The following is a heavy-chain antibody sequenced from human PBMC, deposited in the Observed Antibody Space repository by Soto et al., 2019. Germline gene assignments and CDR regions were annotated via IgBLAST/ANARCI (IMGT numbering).Heavy chain of an antibody. J-gene: IGHJ5*02. D-gene: IGHD3-10*01. Sequence: QVQLVQSGAEVKKPGSSVKVSCKASGGTFSSYAISWVRQAPGQGLEWMGGIIPIFGTANYAQKFQGRVTITAGESTSTAYMELSSLRSEDTAVDYCARGRNSMVRGVINAPYNWFDPWGQGTLVAFAS. V-gene: IGHV1-69*01. CDR3: ARGRNSMVRGVINAPYNWFDP. CDR2: IIPIFGTA. CDR1: GGTFSSYA.